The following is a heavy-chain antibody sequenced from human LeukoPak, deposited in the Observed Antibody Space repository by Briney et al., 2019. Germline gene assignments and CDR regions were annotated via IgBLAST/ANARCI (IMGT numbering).Heavy chain of an antibody. D-gene: IGHD1-26*01. CDR1: GLTFSSYA. V-gene: IGHV3-30*04. Sequence: HPGRSLRLSCAASGLTFSSYAMHWVRQAPGKGLEWVAVISYDGSNKYYADSVKGRFTISRDNSKNTLYLQMNSRRAEDTAVYYCARGSLGTTTVDYWGQGTLVTVSS. CDR3: ARGSLGTTTVDY. J-gene: IGHJ4*02. CDR2: ISYDGSNK.